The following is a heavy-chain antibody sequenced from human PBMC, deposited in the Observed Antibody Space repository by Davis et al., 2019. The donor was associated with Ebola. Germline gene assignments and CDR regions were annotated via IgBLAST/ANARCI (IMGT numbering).Heavy chain of an antibody. V-gene: IGHV1-46*01. Sequence: ASVKVSCKASGYTFTNYYMHWVRQAPGQGLEWMGMINPNDGRTIYAQKFQGRVTVTTDTSTTTAYMELKSLRSDDTAVYFCARTSIVGTTTTASDIWGQGTKVTVSS. CDR3: ARTSIVGTTTTASDI. CDR2: INPNDGRT. J-gene: IGHJ3*02. CDR1: GYTFTNYY. D-gene: IGHD1-26*01.